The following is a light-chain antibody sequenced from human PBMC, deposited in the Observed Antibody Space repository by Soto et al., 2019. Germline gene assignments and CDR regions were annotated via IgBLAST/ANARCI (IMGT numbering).Light chain of an antibody. CDR1: TGPVTSGRY. CDR2: DTS. V-gene: IGLV7-46*01. J-gene: IGLJ3*02. Sequence: QAVVTQEPSVTVSPGGTVTLACDSSTGPVTSGRYPYWFQQKPGQAPRTLIYDTSLKYSWTPARFSGSLLRGKAALTLSGARPEDEADYYCLLSYSGGRVFGGGTKVTLL. CDR3: LLSYSGGRV.